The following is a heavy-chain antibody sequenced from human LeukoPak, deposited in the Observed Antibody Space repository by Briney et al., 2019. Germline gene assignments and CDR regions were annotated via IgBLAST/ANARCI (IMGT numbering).Heavy chain of an antibody. Sequence: PGGSLRLSCAASGFTFSTYSMNWVRQAPGKGLEWVSSISSSSTYIYYADSVKGRFTISRDHAKNSLYLQMDSLRAEDTAVYYCARHEPVITLSSYYYGMDVWGPGTTVTVSS. D-gene: IGHD1-14*01. CDR3: ARHEPVITLSSYYYGMDV. CDR2: ISSSSTYI. V-gene: IGHV3-21*01. J-gene: IGHJ6*02. CDR1: GFTFSTYS.